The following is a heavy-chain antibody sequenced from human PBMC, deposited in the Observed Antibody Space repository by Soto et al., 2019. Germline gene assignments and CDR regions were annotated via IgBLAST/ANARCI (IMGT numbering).Heavy chain of an antibody. CDR1: GFTFSSFW. CDR3: ARDGNSRDSSGQYYYEVFEM. V-gene: IGHV3-7*01. J-gene: IGHJ3*02. CDR2: IEADGSRK. Sequence: EVQLVESGGGLVQPGGSLRLSCAASGFTFSSFWMTWVRRAPGKGLEWVANIEADGSRKNYMDSVKGRFIISRDNAKRSLYLQMNSLRVEDTAVYYCARDGNSRDSSGQYYYEVFEMWGQGTMVTVSS. D-gene: IGHD3-22*01.